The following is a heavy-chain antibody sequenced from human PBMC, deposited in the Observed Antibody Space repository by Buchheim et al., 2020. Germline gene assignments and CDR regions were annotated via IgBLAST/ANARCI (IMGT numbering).Heavy chain of an antibody. D-gene: IGHD6-19*01. J-gene: IGHJ4*02. CDR2: IYYSGST. V-gene: IGHV4-39*01. Sequence: QLQLQESGPGLVKPSETLSLTCTVSGGSISSSSYYWGWIRQPPGKGLEWIGSIYYSGSTYYNPSLKSRVTISVDTSKNQFSLKLSSVTAADTAVYYCARRETGIAVASNFDYWGQGTL. CDR3: ARRETGIAVASNFDY. CDR1: GGSISSSSYY.